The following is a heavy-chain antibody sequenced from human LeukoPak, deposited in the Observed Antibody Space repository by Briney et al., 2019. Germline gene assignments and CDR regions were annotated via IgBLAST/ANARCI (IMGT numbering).Heavy chain of an antibody. Sequence: SETLCLTCAVYGVSFSSYYWSWIRQPPGKGLEWIGEINHSGSTNYNPSLKSRVTISVDTSKNQFSLKLSSVTAADTAVYYCARGAHHDYWGQGTLVTVSS. CDR2: INHSGST. CDR1: GVSFSSYY. J-gene: IGHJ4*02. V-gene: IGHV4-34*01. CDR3: ARGAHHDY.